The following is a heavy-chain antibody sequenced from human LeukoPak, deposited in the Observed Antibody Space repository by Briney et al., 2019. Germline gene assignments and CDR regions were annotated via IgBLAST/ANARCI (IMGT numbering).Heavy chain of an antibody. D-gene: IGHD2-2*01. Sequence: PSETLSLTCTVSGGSISSYYWSWIRQPPGKGLEWIGYISYSGSTNYNPSLKSRVTISVDTSKNQFSLKLSSVTAADTAVYYCARGDIVVVPVAMRHWYFDLWGRGTMVTVSS. CDR1: GGSISSYY. J-gene: IGHJ2*01. CDR3: ARGDIVVVPVAMRHWYFDL. V-gene: IGHV4-59*01. CDR2: ISYSGST.